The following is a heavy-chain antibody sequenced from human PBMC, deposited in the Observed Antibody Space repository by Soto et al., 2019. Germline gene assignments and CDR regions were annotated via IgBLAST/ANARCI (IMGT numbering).Heavy chain of an antibody. D-gene: IGHD6-19*01. CDR2: ITSSSSYI. J-gene: IGHJ4*02. Sequence: GGSLRLSCAVSGFTFSSYEMNWVRQAPGKGLEWVSSITSSSSYINYADSVKGRFTISRDNAKTSLYLQMNSLRAEDTAVYYCAREPGVSSGWYVDYWGQGTLVTVSS. V-gene: IGHV3-21*01. CDR3: AREPGVSSGWYVDY. CDR1: GFTFSSYE.